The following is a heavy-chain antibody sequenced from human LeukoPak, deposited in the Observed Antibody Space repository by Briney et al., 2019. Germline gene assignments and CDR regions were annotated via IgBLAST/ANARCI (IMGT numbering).Heavy chain of an antibody. V-gene: IGHV3-9*01. D-gene: IGHD3-22*01. CDR3: ARDPPYYYDSSGIFDY. Sequence: GRSLRLSCAASGFTFDDYAMHWVRQAPGKGLEWVSGIITIGYADSVKGRFTISRDNAKNSLYLQMNSLRAEDTAVYYCARDPPYYYDSSGIFDYWGQGTLVTVSS. J-gene: IGHJ4*02. CDR1: GFTFDDYA. CDR2: IITI.